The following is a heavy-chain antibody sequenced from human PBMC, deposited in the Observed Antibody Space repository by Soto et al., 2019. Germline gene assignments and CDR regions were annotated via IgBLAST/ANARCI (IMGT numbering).Heavy chain of an antibody. CDR1: GGSISSSSYY. CDR3: ASPIRDSGYELDWYFDL. J-gene: IGHJ2*01. Sequence: QLQLQESGPGLVKPSETLSLTCTVSGGSISSSSYYWGWIRQPPGKGLEWIGSIYYSGSTYYNPSLKSRGTISVDTSQNQFSLKLSSVTAADTAVYYVASPIRDSGYELDWYFDLWGRGTLVTVSS. CDR2: IYYSGST. V-gene: IGHV4-39*01. D-gene: IGHD5-12*01.